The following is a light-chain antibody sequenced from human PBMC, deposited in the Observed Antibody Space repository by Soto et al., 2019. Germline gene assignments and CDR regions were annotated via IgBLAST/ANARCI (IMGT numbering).Light chain of an antibody. CDR1: QSISRY. CDR2: GAS. Sequence: DIQMTQSPSSLSASVGDRVTITCRASQSISRYLNWYQQKPGKAPKLLIYGASSLQSGVPSRFSGSGSGTDCTLTISSLQPEDFGTYFCQQTYSNPTFGQGTKVEIK. J-gene: IGKJ1*01. CDR3: QQTYSNPT. V-gene: IGKV1-39*01.